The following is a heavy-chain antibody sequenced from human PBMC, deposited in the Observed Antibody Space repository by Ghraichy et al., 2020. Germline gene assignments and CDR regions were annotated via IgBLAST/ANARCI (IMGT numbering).Heavy chain of an antibody. D-gene: IGHD3-3*01. CDR3: AREREFWRGSMDV. CDR1: GGSTSSNY. Sequence: SETLSLTCSVSGGSTSSNYWTWIRQPPGKGLEWIGCIYHDGGTNYNPSLNSRVTISLDTSKNQFSLKMRSVTAADTAVYYCAREREFWRGSMDVWGQGTTVTVSS. CDR2: IYHDGGT. J-gene: IGHJ6*02. V-gene: IGHV4-59*01.